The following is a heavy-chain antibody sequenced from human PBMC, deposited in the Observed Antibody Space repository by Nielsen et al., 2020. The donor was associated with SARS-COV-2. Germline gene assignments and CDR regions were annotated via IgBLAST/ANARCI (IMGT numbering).Heavy chain of an antibody. D-gene: IGHD3-22*01. CDR1: GYTFTNNY. CDR2: INPTNCGT. CDR3: ARDSSGTYRRVDY. J-gene: IGHJ4*02. Sequence: ASVKVSCKSSGYTFTNNYMHWVRQAPAQGLEWMGLINPTNCGTTYAQKFQGRVTMTRDTSTSTVYMELSSLRSNDTAVYYWARDSSGTYRRVDYWGQGTLVTVSS. V-gene: IGHV1-46*01.